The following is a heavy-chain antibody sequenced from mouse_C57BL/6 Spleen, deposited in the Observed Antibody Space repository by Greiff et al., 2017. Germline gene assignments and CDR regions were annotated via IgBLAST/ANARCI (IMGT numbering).Heavy chain of an antibody. CDR1: GYTFTDYN. CDR3: ARIYYDYGEDAMDY. D-gene: IGHD2-4*01. CDR2: INPNNGGT. J-gene: IGHJ4*01. Sequence: EVKLMESGPELVKPGASVKIPCKASGYTFTDYNMDWVKQSHGQSLEWIGDINPNNGGTIYNQKFKGKATLTVDKSSSTAYMELRSLTSEDTAVYYCARIYYDYGEDAMDYWGQGTSGTVSS. V-gene: IGHV1-18*01.